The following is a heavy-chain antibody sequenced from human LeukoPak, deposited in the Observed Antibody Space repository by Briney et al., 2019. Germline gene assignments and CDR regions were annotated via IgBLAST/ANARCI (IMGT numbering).Heavy chain of an antibody. Sequence: SETLSLTCAVYGGSFSGYYWSWIRQPPGKGLEWIGEINHSGSTNYNPSLKSRVTISVDTSKNQFSLKLSSVTAADTAVYYCAMSRRGSYSSSWSDAFDIWGQGTMVTVSS. J-gene: IGHJ3*02. CDR3: AMSRRGSYSSSWSDAFDI. CDR2: INHSGST. V-gene: IGHV4-34*01. D-gene: IGHD6-13*01. CDR1: GGSFSGYY.